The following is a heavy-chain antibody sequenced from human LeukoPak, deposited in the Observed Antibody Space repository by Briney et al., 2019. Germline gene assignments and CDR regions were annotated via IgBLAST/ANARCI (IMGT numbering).Heavy chain of an antibody. Sequence: GASVKVSCKASGYTFTSYGISWVRQAPGQGLEWMGWISAYNGNTNYAQKLQGRVTMTTDTSTSTAYMELSRLRSDDTAVYYCARDQDGSGYDTPARFDYWGQGTLVTVSS. CDR1: GYTFTSYG. J-gene: IGHJ4*02. CDR3: ARDQDGSGYDTPARFDY. CDR2: ISAYNGNT. V-gene: IGHV1-18*01. D-gene: IGHD5-12*01.